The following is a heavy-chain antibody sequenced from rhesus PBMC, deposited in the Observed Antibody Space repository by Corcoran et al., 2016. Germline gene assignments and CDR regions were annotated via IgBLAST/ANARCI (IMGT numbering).Heavy chain of an antibody. CDR3: ARGIAADFDY. D-gene: IGHD6-13*01. CDR2: IYGSSGST. Sequence: QVQLQESGPGLVKPSETLSLTCAFSGGSISDSSYWHWRRQPPGKGLGWVGNIYGSSGSTYYHPSLKSRVTISKDTSKNQFSLKLSSVTAADTAVYYCARGIAADFDYWGQGVLVTVSS. J-gene: IGHJ4*01. CDR1: GGSISDSSY. V-gene: IGHV4S7*01.